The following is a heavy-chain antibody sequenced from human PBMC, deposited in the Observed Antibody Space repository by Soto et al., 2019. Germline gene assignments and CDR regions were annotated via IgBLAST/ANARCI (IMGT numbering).Heavy chain of an antibody. CDR2: IYYSGGT. CDR3: ARIPISSSHNTHYFDY. J-gene: IGHJ4*02. V-gene: IGHV4-30-4*01. CDR1: CGSITSGDYY. Sequence: SETLSLTCTVSCGSITSGDYYWSWVRQPPGKGLEWIGYIYYSGGTYYNPSLKSRLTISVDTSKNQFSLKLTSVTAADTAVYYCARIPISSSHNTHYFDYWGQGTLVTVSS. D-gene: IGHD6-13*01.